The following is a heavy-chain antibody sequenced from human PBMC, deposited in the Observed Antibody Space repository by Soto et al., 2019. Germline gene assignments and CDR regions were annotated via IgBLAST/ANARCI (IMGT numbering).Heavy chain of an antibody. CDR2: FHISGTT. D-gene: IGHD3-3*01. Sequence: QVQLQESGPGLVKPSETLSLSCSVSGGSISGCYWSWIRQPAGKGLEWIGRFHISGTTNFNPSLKTRVTMSLDTSKNQFSLKLSSVTAADTAVYFCARGSEDFGVVNGFDPWGQGALVTVSS. J-gene: IGHJ5*02. CDR1: GGSISGCY. CDR3: ARGSEDFGVVNGFDP. V-gene: IGHV4-4*07.